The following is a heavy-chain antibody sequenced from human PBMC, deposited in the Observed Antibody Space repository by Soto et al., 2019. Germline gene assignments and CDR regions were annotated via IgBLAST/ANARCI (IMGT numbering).Heavy chain of an antibody. Sequence: SETLSLTYVVSRDSISSSIWWNWFRQSPGKGLEWIGKIYHSGRTNYNPSLKSRVTISVDKSKNQFSLELSSVTAADTAVYYCARERVEPNCSGGYCYSDYYGMDVWGQGTTVTVSS. CDR3: ARERVEPNCSGGYCYSDYYGMDV. CDR1: RDSISSSIW. CDR2: IYHSGRT. D-gene: IGHD2-15*01. J-gene: IGHJ6*02. V-gene: IGHV4-4*02.